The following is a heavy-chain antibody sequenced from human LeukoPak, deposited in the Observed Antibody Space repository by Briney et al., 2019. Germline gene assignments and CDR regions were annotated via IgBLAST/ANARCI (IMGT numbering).Heavy chain of an antibody. CDR2: IYSSGST. D-gene: IGHD6-19*01. CDR1: GGSISNYF. V-gene: IGHV4-59*08. CDR3: ARHRVELAGSFFDY. Sequence: SETLSLTCSVSGGSISNYFWTWIRQPPGKGLEWIGYIYSSGSTYYNPSLQSRVAMSVDTSKYQFSLKLRTVTAADTATYYCARHRVELAGSFFDYWGQGTLVAVSS. J-gene: IGHJ4*02.